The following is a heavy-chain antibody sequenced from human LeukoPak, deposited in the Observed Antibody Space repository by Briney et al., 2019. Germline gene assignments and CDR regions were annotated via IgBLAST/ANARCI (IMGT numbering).Heavy chain of an antibody. CDR2: IYTSGST. Sequence: SETLSLTCTVSGDSISGYYWSWIRQTVGKGLEWIGRIYTSGSTNYNPSLNSRLTMSVDTSKNQLSVKLTAVTAADTAVYYCARRGDYVDYWGQGTLVTVSS. V-gene: IGHV4-4*07. CDR3: ARRGDYVDY. J-gene: IGHJ4*02. CDR1: GDSISGYY.